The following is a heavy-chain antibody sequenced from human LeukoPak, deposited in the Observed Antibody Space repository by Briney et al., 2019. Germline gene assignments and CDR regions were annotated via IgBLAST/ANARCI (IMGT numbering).Heavy chain of an antibody. J-gene: IGHJ3*02. Sequence: PSETLSLTCTVSGGSISSYYWSWIRQPPGKGLEWIGEINHSGSTNYNPSLKSRVTISVDTSKNQFSLKLSSVTAADTAVYYCARRRIAAAGTGAFDIWGQGTMVTVSS. CDR2: INHSGST. V-gene: IGHV4-34*01. D-gene: IGHD6-13*01. CDR3: ARRRIAAAGTGAFDI. CDR1: GGSISSYY.